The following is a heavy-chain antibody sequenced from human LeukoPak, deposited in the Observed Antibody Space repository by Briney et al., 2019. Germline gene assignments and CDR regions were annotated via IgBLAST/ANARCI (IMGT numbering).Heavy chain of an antibody. D-gene: IGHD6-6*01. CDR2: ISAYNGNT. V-gene: IGHV1-18*01. CDR3: ARDRCGIAARPLCYMGV. CDR1: GYTFTSYG. J-gene: IGHJ6*03. Sequence: ASVKVSCKASGYTFTSYGISWVRQAPGQGLEWMGWISAYNGNTNYAQKFQGGVTMTTDTSTSTAYMELRSLRSDDTAVYYCARDRCGIAARPLCYMGVWGKGTTVTVSS.